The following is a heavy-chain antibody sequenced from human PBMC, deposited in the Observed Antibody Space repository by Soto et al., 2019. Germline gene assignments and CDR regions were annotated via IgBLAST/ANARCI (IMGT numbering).Heavy chain of an antibody. D-gene: IGHD3-22*01. V-gene: IGHV4-59*01. Sequence: FETQSLTCTVSGDSISTFYWGWMRQSPGKELEWIGYVYYTGSTNYNPSLKSRVTISVDRSKNRFSLKLTSANAADTAVYYCARGRTVRNYADDSSDYFYFFDYWGQGTQVTVSS. CDR2: VYYTGST. CDR1: GDSISTFY. CDR3: ARGRTVRNYADDSSDYFYFFDY. J-gene: IGHJ4*02.